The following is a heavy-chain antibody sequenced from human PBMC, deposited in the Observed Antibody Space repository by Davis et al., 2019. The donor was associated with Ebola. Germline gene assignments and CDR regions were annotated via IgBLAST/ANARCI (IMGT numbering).Heavy chain of an antibody. Sequence: GESLKISCTASGFTFGDYAMGWVRQAPGKGLEWVGFIRSKAYGGTTEYAASVKGRFTISRDDSKSIAYLQMNSLKTEDTAVYYCTRGAEGYCSGGSCYSGFGYYYYGMDVWGQGTTVTVSS. D-gene: IGHD2-15*01. J-gene: IGHJ6*02. V-gene: IGHV3-49*04. CDR1: GFTFGDYA. CDR2: IRSKAYGGTT. CDR3: TRGAEGYCSGGSCYSGFGYYYYGMDV.